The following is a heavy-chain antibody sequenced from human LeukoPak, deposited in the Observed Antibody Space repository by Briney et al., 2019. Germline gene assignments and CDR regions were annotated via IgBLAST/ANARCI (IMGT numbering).Heavy chain of an antibody. V-gene: IGHV4-39*01. J-gene: IGHJ4*02. D-gene: IGHD3-10*01. CDR3: ARGARVGWFGGRKHTFFDY. CDR2: IYYSGST. CDR1: GGSISSSSYY. Sequence: SETLSLTCTVSGGSISSSSYYWGWIRQPPGKGLEWIGSIYYSGSTYYNPSLKSRVTISVDTSKNQFSLKLSSVTAADTAVYYCARGARVGWFGGRKHTFFDYWGQGTLVTVSS.